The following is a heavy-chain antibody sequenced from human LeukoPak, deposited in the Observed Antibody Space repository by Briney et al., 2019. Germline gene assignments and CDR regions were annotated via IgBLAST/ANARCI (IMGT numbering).Heavy chain of an antibody. D-gene: IGHD5-24*01. CDR1: SGSISSGVYY. V-gene: IGHV4-31*03. CDR3: AGGVRWLQLSYFDY. CDR2: IYYSGST. J-gene: IGHJ4*02. Sequence: SQTLSLTCPVSSGSISSGVYYWSWIRQHPGKGLEWFGYIYYSGSTYYNPSLKSRVTISVDTSKNQFSLKLSSVTAADTAVYYCAGGVRWLQLSYFDYWGQGTLVTVSS.